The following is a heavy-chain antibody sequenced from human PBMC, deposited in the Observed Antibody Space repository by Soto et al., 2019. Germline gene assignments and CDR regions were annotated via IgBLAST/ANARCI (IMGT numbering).Heavy chain of an antibody. D-gene: IGHD2-21*01. CDR2: INTANGDT. V-gene: IGHV1-3*04. CDR1: GYTLTAFP. CDR3: TRAPRGEC. Sequence: QVQLVQSGAEVKKPGASVKLSCEASGYTLTAFPIHWVRQAPGRSHEWMGWINTANGDTKYSQKFQGRVTITSDTSASTVYMELSSLTSQDTAVYYCTRAPRGECWGQGTLVTVSS. J-gene: IGHJ1*01.